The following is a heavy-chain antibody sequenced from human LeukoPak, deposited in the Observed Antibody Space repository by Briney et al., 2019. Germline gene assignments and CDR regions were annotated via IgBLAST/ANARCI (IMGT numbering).Heavy chain of an antibody. V-gene: IGHV4-61*02. CDR3: ARCTITPYYFDY. CDR2: IYTSGNT. CDR1: GGSISSDSYY. D-gene: IGHD5-12*01. Sequence: PSETLSLTCTVSGGSISSDSYYWSWIRQPAGQGLEWIGRIYTSGNTNFSPSLKSRVTISVDTSTNQFSLKLSSVTAADTAVYYCARCTITPYYFDYWGQGTLVTVSS. J-gene: IGHJ4*02.